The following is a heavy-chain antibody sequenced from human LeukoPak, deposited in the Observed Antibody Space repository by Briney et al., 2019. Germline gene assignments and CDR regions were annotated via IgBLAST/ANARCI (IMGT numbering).Heavy chain of an antibody. V-gene: IGHV1-46*01. CDR2: INPSGGST. D-gene: IGHD2-15*01. J-gene: IGHJ6*03. CDR3: GSAAYYYYYMDV. Sequence: ASVKVSCKASGYTFTSYYMHWVRQAPGQGLEWMGIINPSGGSTSYAQKFQGRVTMTRDMSTSTVYMELSSLRSEDTAVYYCGSAAYYYYYMDVWGKGTTVTVSS. CDR1: GYTFTSYY.